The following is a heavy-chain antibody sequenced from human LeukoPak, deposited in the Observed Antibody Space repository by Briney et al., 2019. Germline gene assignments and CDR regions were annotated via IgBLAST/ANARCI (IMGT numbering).Heavy chain of an antibody. J-gene: IGHJ6*02. D-gene: IGHD2-21*02. V-gene: IGHV1-58*02. CDR2: IVVGSGNT. CDR3: AADPYCGGDCYNYYYGMDV. Sequence: PKASVKVSCKASGFTFTSSAMQWVRQARGQRLEWIGWIVVGSGNTNYAQKFQERVTITRDMSTSTAYMELSSLRSEDTAVHYCAADPYCGGDCYNYYYGMDVWGQGTTVTVSS. CDR1: GFTFTSSA.